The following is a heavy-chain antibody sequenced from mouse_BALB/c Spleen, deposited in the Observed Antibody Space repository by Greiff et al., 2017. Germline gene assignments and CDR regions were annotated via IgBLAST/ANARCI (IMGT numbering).Heavy chain of an antibody. CDR3: ARRDYYYAMDY. CDR1: GFTFSSFG. J-gene: IGHJ4*01. CDR2: ISSGSSTI. Sequence: EVKLVESGGGLVQPGGSRKLSCAASGFTFSSFGMHWVRQAPEKGLEWVAYISSGSSTIYYAAAVKGRFTISRDNPKNTLFLQMTSLMSEDTAMYYCARRDYYYAMDYWGQGTSVTVSS. V-gene: IGHV5-17*02.